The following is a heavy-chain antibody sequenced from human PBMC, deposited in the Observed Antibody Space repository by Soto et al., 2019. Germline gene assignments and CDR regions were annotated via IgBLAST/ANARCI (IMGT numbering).Heavy chain of an antibody. CDR2: IYYSGST. J-gene: IGHJ4*02. D-gene: IGHD1-26*01. CDR1: GGSISSSSYY. Sequence: SETLSLTCTVSGGSISSSSYYWGWIRQPPGKGLEWIGSIYYSGSTYYNPSLKSRVTISVDTSKNQFSLKLSSVTAADTAVYYCARHRMPAGGYFDYWGQGTLVTVSS. CDR3: ARHRMPAGGYFDY. V-gene: IGHV4-39*01.